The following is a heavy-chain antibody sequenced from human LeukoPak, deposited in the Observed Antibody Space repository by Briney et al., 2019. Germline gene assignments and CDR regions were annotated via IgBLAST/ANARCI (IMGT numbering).Heavy chain of an antibody. Sequence: ASVKLSCKASGYTFTDYYMHWVRQAPGQGLEWMGSIDTDSGGTNYAQKFQGRVTMTRDTSISTAYMELSRLRSDDTAVYYCAREYYDSSGTKYDFDLWGQGTMATVSS. J-gene: IGHJ3*01. D-gene: IGHD3-22*01. CDR1: GYTFTDYY. CDR3: AREYYDSSGTKYDFDL. CDR2: IDTDSGGT. V-gene: IGHV1-2*02.